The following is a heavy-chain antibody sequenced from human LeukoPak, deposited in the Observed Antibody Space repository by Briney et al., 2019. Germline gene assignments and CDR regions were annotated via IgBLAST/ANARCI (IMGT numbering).Heavy chain of an antibody. J-gene: IGHJ5*02. CDR2: IIPIFGTA. V-gene: IGHV1-69*13. D-gene: IGHD6-13*01. CDR1: GGTFSSYA. CDR3: ARLLAAAALHP. Sequence: ASVEVSCKASGGTFSSYAISWVRQAPGQGLEWMGGIIPIFGTANYAQKFQGRVTITADESTSTAYMELSSLRSEDTAVYYCARLLAAAALHPWGQGTLVTVSS.